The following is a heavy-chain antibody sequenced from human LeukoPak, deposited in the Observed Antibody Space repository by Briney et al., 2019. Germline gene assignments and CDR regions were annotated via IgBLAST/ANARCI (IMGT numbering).Heavy chain of an antibody. D-gene: IGHD3-22*01. CDR3: ARDRHLYDSSGSPYYYYYYMDV. J-gene: IGHJ6*03. CDR1: GFTFSSYS. CDR2: ISSSSSYI. V-gene: IGHV3-21*01. Sequence: PGGSLRLSCAASGFTFSSYSMNWVRQAPGKGLEWVSSISSSSSYIYYADSVKGRFTISRDNAKNSLYLQMNSLRAEATAVCYCARDRHLYDSSGSPYYYYYYMDVWGKGTTVTVSS.